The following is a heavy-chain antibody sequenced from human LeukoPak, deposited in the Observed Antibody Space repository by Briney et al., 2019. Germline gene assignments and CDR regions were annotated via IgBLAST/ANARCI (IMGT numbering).Heavy chain of an antibody. D-gene: IGHD2-2*01. CDR2: ISSSSSYI. Sequence: PGGSLGLSCAASGFTFSSYSMNWVRQAPGKGLEWVSSISSSSSYIYYADSVKGRFTISRDNAKNSLYLQMNSLRAEDTAVYYCARDFVPAANTNWFDPWGQGTLVTVSS. V-gene: IGHV3-21*01. CDR3: ARDFVPAANTNWFDP. J-gene: IGHJ5*02. CDR1: GFTFSSYS.